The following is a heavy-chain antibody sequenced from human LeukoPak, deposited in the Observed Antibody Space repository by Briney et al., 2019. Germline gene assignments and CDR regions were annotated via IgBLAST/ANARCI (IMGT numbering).Heavy chain of an antibody. J-gene: IGHJ3*02. CDR2: VYASGAT. D-gene: IGHD2/OR15-2a*01. CDR1: GGSITNYY. Sequence: SETLSLTCTVSGGSITNYYWSWIRQPPGEGLEWLGYVYASGATNSNPSLKSRVTISVDTSKNQFSLKLSSETAADTAVYYCARHGKGVTYFYTFDIWGQGTVVAVSS. V-gene: IGHV4-59*08. CDR3: ARHGKGVTYFYTFDI.